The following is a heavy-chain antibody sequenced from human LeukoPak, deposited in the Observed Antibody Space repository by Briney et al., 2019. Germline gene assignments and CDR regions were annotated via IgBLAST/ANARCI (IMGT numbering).Heavy chain of an antibody. J-gene: IGHJ4*02. CDR1: GCTFSSSA. CDR2: ISGGGGTT. Sequence: GGSLTLSCAASGCTFSSSAITWVRQAPGRGLEWVSGISGGGGTTYYSDSAKGRFTIARHNSKKTLYLQTNSLRAEDTAVYYCAKEEAPTTWIGYGGEGTVVTVSS. V-gene: IGHV3-23*01. CDR3: AKEEAPTTWIGY. D-gene: IGHD1-1*01.